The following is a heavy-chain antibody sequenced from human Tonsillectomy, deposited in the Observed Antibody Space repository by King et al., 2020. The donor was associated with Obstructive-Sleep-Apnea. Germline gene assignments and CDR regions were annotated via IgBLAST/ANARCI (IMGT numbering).Heavy chain of an antibody. CDR1: DDSISGYY. J-gene: IGHJ4*02. Sequence: LQLQESGPGLVKPSETLSLTCTVSDDSISGYYWSWIRQPPGKRLEWIGYIYYSGSTSYNPSLKNRVTISVDTSKNQFSLKLNSVTAADTAVYYCARVNRGYYYGYPDYWGQGTLVTVSS. D-gene: IGHD5-18*01. V-gene: IGHV4-59*01. CDR2: IYYSGST. CDR3: ARVNRGYYYGYPDY.